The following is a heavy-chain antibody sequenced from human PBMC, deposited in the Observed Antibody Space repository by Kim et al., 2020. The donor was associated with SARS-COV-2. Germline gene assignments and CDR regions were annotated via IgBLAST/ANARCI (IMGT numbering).Heavy chain of an antibody. J-gene: IGHJ6*02. V-gene: IGHV1-8*01. CDR1: GYTFTSYD. Sequence: ASVKVSCKASGYTFTSYDINWVRQATGQGLQWMGWMNPNSGNTGYAQKFQGRVTMTRNTSISTAYMELSSLRSEDTAVYYCVRGGVGWAAAGTVTNYYYGMDVWGQGTTVTVSS. D-gene: IGHD6-13*01. CDR2: MNPNSGNT. CDR3: VRGGVGWAAAGTVTNYYYGMDV.